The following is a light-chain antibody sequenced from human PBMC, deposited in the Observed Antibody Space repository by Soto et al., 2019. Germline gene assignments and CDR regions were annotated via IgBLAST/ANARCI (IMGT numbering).Light chain of an antibody. Sequence: EIVLTQSPGTLSLSPGERATLSCRASQSVSSSYLAWYQQKPGQAPRLLIYGASSRATGIPDRFSGSGSRTDFTLTISRLEPEDFAVYYCQRYGSSPPTFGQGTKVEIK. CDR2: GAS. CDR1: QSVSSSY. J-gene: IGKJ1*01. CDR3: QRYGSSPPT. V-gene: IGKV3-20*01.